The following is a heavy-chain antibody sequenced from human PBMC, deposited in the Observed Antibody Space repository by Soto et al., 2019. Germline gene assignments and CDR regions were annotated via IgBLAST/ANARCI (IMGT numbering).Heavy chain of an antibody. V-gene: IGHV3-21*01. CDR3: ARAHGRYCSSTSCPLEYSSSRSHYGMDV. D-gene: IGHD2-2*01. Sequence: PGGSLRLSCAASGFTFSSYSMNWVRQAPGKGLEWVSSISSSSSYIYYADSVKGRFSISRDNAKNSLYLQMNSLRAEDTAVYYCARAHGRYCSSTSCPLEYSSSRSHYGMDVWGQGTTVTVSS. J-gene: IGHJ6*02. CDR2: ISSSSSYI. CDR1: GFTFSSYS.